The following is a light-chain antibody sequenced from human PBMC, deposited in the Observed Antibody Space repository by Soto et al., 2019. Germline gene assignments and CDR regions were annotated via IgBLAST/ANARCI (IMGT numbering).Light chain of an antibody. V-gene: IGKV2-30*01. CDR3: TPGTHGPRT. CDR1: KSLVYSDGNTH. CDR2: RVS. Sequence: DVVLTQSPLSLPVNFGQPASISCRSSKSLVYSDGNTHLSWFHQRPGQSPRRLLYRVSSRDSGVPDRCSGSGSGTDFTLEISRVEAEDVGIYFSTPGTHGPRTFGKGTKVEV. J-gene: IGKJ1*01.